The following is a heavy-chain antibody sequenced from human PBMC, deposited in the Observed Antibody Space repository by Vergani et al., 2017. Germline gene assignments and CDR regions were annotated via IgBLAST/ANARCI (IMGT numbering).Heavy chain of an antibody. CDR3: ARGGRSGYYSSGGMDV. J-gene: IGHJ6*02. CDR1: GFTFSSYW. D-gene: IGHD3-22*01. V-gene: IGHV3-74*01. CDR2: INSDGSST. Sequence: EVQLVESGGGLVQPGGSLRLSCAASGFTFSSYWMHWVRQAPGKGLVWVSRINSDGSSTSYADSVKGRFTIARDNAKNTLYLQMNSLRAEDTAVYYCARGGRSGYYSSGGMDVWGQGTTVTVSS.